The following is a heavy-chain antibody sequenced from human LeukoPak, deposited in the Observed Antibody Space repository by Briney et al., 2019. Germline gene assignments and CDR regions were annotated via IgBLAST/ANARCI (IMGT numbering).Heavy chain of an antibody. Sequence: GGSLRLSCTASGFPFIEYSMNWVRQVPGKGLEWIAYIGIDSGNTKYADSVRGRFTISADKTKNSLYLQMNSLRVDATAVYYCARDHNYAFDNWGQGTLVSVAS. V-gene: IGHV3-48*01. CDR1: GFPFIEYS. CDR2: IGIDSGNT. D-gene: IGHD1-1*01. CDR3: ARDHNYAFDN. J-gene: IGHJ4*02.